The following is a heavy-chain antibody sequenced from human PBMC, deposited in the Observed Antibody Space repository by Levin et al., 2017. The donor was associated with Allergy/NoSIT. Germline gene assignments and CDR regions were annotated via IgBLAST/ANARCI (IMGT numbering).Heavy chain of an antibody. CDR1: GVSVSDYY. V-gene: IGHV4-59*02. CDR2: VSYTGST. Sequence: SQTLSLTCSVSGVSVSDYYWSWIRQAPGKGLEWIGYVSYTGSTHFNPSLKSPAFISVDKSKNQLSLKLRFVTAADTAVYFCARDLIPVDFAFDVWGPGTMLTVSS. J-gene: IGHJ3*01. D-gene: IGHD3-3*01. CDR3: ARDLIPVDFAFDV.